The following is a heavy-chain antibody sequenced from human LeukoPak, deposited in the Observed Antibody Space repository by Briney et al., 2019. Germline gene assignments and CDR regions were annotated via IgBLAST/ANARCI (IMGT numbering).Heavy chain of an antibody. J-gene: IGHJ4*02. Sequence: SQTLSLTCTVSGGSISSGGYYWSWIRQHPGKGLEWIGYFYYSGSTYYNPSLKSRVTISVDTSKNQFSLKLSSVTAADTAVYYCAREGLWFGGNLDYWGQGTLVTVSS. CDR1: GGSISSGGYY. V-gene: IGHV4-31*03. D-gene: IGHD3-10*01. CDR2: FYYSGST. CDR3: AREGLWFGGNLDY.